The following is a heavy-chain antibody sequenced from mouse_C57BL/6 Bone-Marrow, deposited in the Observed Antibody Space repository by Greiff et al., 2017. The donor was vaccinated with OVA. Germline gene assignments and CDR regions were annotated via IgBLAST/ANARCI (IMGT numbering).Heavy chain of an antibody. Sequence: VQLQQSGAALVTPGASVKLSCTASGFPIKDDYMHWVKQRPEQGLEWIGWIDPENGDTNSASKFKGTSPLTADTSSHTAYLQRSSLTSEDTAVYYCTTIAGGYWGQGTTLTVSS. CDR2: IDPENGDT. J-gene: IGHJ2*01. V-gene: IGHV14-4*01. CDR1: GFPIKDDY. CDR3: TTIAGGY.